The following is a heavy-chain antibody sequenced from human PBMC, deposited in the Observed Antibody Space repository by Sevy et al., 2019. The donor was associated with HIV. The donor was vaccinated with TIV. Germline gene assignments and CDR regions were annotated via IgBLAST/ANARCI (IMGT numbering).Heavy chain of an antibody. CDR3: AREGCTKPHDY. V-gene: IGHV3-23*01. CDR2: LSFGCGEI. Sequence: GGSLRLSCAASGFTFSKYSMSWVRHPPGKGLEWVSTLSFGCGEINYADSVKGRFTISRDNSKNSFYLQMNNLRAEDTAVYYCAREGCTKPHDYWGQGTLVTVSS. D-gene: IGHD2-8*01. CDR1: GFTFSKYS. J-gene: IGHJ4*02.